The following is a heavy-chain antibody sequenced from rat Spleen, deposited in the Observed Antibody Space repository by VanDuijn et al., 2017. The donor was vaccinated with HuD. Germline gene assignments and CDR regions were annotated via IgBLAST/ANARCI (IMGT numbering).Heavy chain of an antibody. CDR1: GFTFSNYG. V-gene: IGHV5-29*01. Sequence: EVQLVESGGGLVQPGRSLKLSCAASGFTFSNYGMAWVRQAPTKGLEWVATISYDGSSTYYRDSVKGRFTISRDNAKSTLYLQMNSLRSEDTATYYCTRGGNYAFDYWGQGVMVTVSS. D-gene: IGHD1-10*01. J-gene: IGHJ2*01. CDR3: TRGGNYAFDY. CDR2: ISYDGSST.